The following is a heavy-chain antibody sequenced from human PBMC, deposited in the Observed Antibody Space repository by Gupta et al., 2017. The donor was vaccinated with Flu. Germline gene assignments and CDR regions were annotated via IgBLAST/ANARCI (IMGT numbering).Heavy chain of an antibody. CDR3: ARRKMDYYDVSGYTHAFDV. CDR2: ISHTGSA. V-gene: IGHV4-39*01. J-gene: IGHJ3*01. Sequence: YYWSWIRQTPGKGLAWIGTISHTGSAYYNPSLKSRVTISVDTAQNQFSLKLTSMTAADTAVFYCARRKMDYYDVSGYTHAFDVWGQGTLVTVSS. D-gene: IGHD3-22*01. CDR1: YY.